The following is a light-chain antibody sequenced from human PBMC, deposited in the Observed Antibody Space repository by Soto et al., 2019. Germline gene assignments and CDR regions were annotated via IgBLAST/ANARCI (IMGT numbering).Light chain of an antibody. CDR2: DVS. V-gene: IGLV2-14*01. CDR1: SSDVGGYNY. J-gene: IGLJ1*01. CDR3: SSYTPSNTRQIV. Sequence: QSVLTQPASVYGSPGQSITISCTGTSSDVGGYNYVSWYQQHPGKAPKFMIYDVSNRPSGVSNRFSGSKSGNTASLTISGLQAEDEADYYCSSYTPSNTRQIVFGTGTKVTV.